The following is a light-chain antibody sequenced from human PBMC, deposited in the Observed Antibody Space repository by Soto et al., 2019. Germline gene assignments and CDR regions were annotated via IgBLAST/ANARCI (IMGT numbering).Light chain of an antibody. V-gene: IGKV1-6*01. CDR3: QQDYTYPRT. Sequence: AIQMTQSPSSLSASVGDRVTITCRASQGIRNHLGWYQQKPGRAPHLLIFAASNLQSGVPSRFSGSGSGTDFTISISSLQPEDFATYYCQQDYTYPRTFGQGTKVEIK. CDR2: AAS. CDR1: QGIRNH. J-gene: IGKJ1*01.